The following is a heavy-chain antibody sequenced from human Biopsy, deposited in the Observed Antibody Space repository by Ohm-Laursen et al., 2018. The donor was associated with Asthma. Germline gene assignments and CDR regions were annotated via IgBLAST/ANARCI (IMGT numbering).Heavy chain of an antibody. CDR2: ISWNSGNI. D-gene: IGHD3-22*01. J-gene: IGHJ4*01. CDR1: GFSFDDCA. V-gene: IGHV3-9*01. CDR3: AKSADYYDSTDYLDF. Sequence: SLRLSCAAPGFSFDDCAMHWVRQAPGKGLEWVSSISWNSGNIDYAVSVKGRFTISRDNAKNSLYLQMQSLRPEDTAFYYCAKSADYYDSTDYLDFWGRGTLVTVSS.